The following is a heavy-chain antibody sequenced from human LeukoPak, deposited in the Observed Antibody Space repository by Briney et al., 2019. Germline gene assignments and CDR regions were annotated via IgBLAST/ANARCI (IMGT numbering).Heavy chain of an antibody. Sequence: GRSLRLSCAASGFTFSSYAMHWVRQAPGKGLEWVAVIWYDGSNKYYADSVKGRFTISRDNSKNTLYLQMNSLRAEDTAVYYCARSGYSSGWYPFDYWGQGTLVTVSS. CDR1: GFTFSSYA. V-gene: IGHV3-33*08. D-gene: IGHD6-19*01. CDR2: IWYDGSNK. CDR3: ARSGYSSGWYPFDY. J-gene: IGHJ4*02.